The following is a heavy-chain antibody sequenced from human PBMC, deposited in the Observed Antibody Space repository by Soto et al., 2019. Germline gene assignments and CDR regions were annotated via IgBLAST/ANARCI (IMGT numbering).Heavy chain of an antibody. CDR2: ISYSGST. J-gene: IGHJ4*02. V-gene: IGHV4-59*01. D-gene: IGHD6-19*01. CDR1: GGSISGYY. Sequence: QVQLQESGPGLVKPSETLSLTCTVSGGSISGYYWSWIRQPPGKGLEWIGYISYSGSTNFNPSLKSRVTISVDTSKNQFALELNTVTAADTAVYYCARGGQWLGVDYWGQGTLVTVSS. CDR3: ARGGQWLGVDY.